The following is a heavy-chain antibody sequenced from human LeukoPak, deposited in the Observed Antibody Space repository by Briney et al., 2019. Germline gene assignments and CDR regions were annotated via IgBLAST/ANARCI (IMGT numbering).Heavy chain of an antibody. CDR3: ATGGVRFFYYFDN. CDR2: INPNSGGT. Sequence: ASVKVSCKASGYTFTGYYMHWVRQAPGQGLEWMGWINPNSGGTNYAQKFQGRVTMTRDSSISTAYMELSRLRSDATAVYYCATGGVRFFYYFDNWGQGTLFTVSS. CDR1: GYTFTGYY. D-gene: IGHD3-3*01. V-gene: IGHV1-2*02. J-gene: IGHJ4*02.